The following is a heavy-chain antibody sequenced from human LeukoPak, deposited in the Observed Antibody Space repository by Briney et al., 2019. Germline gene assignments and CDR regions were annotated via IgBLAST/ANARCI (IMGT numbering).Heavy chain of an antibody. V-gene: IGHV5-10-1*01. J-gene: IGHJ3*02. CDR2: IDPSDSYT. CDR3: ARPQTDILTGYYNCAFDI. D-gene: IGHD3-9*01. CDR1: GYSFTSYW. Sequence: GESLRISCKGSGYSFTSYWISWVRQMPGKGLEWMGRIDPSDSYTNYSPSFQGHVTISADKSISTAYLQWSSLKASDTAMYYCARPQTDILTGYYNCAFDIWGQGTMVTVSS.